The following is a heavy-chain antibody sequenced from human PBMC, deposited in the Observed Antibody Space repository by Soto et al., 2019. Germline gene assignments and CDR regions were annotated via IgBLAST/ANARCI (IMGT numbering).Heavy chain of an antibody. V-gene: IGHV3-30*18. J-gene: IGHJ5*02. D-gene: IGHD6-19*01. CDR1: GFTFSSYG. Sequence: GGSLRLSCAASGFTFSSYGMHWVRQAPGKGLEWVAVISYDGSNKYYADSVKGRFTISRDNSKNTLYLQMNSLRAEDTAVYYCAKDPNQWLGMSMPWFDPWGQGTLVTVSS. CDR3: AKDPNQWLGMSMPWFDP. CDR2: ISYDGSNK.